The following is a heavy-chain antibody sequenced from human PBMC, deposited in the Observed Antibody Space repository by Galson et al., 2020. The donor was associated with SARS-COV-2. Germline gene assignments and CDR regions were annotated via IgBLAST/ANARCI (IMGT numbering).Heavy chain of an antibody. D-gene: IGHD6-25*01. CDR3: ASGRIEAAGLFDY. CDR2: LYYSGTT. CDR1: AGSISSHY. J-gene: IGHJ4*02. Sequence: SETLSLTCTVSAGSISSHYSSWIRQPPGQGLEWRGYLYYSGTTHYTPSLKSRVTLSVDTSKNQFSLKLTSVTAADTAVYFCASGRIEAAGLFDYWGQGTLFAVSS. V-gene: IGHV4-59*11.